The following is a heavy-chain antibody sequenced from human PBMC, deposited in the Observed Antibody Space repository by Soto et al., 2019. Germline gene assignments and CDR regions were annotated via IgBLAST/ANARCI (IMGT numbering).Heavy chain of an antibody. CDR1: GGTFSSYA. CDR2: IIPISGTA. CDR3: ARSQGSSTSLEIYYYYYYGMDV. V-gene: IGHV1-69*01. Sequence: QGQLVQSGAEVKKPGSSVNVSCKASGGTFSSYAISWVRQAPGQGLAWMGGIIPISGTANYAQKFQGRATSTADDSTGTAYMELSRLRSEDTAVYYCARSQGSSTSLEIYYYYYYGMDVWGQGNTVTVSS. D-gene: IGHD2-2*01. J-gene: IGHJ6*02.